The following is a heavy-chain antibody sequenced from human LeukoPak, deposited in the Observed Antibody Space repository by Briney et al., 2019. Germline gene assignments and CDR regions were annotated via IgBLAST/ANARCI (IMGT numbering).Heavy chain of an antibody. D-gene: IGHD3-22*01. V-gene: IGHV5-51*01. J-gene: IGHJ4*02. Sequence: GESLKISCKGSGYSFTSYWIGWVRQMPGKGLEWMGIIYPGDSDTRYSPSFQGQVTISADKSISTAYLQWSSLKASDTAMYYCASLGYDSSGYYFPQFDYWGQGTLVTASS. CDR3: ASLGYDSSGYYFPQFDY. CDR2: IYPGDSDT. CDR1: GYSFTSYW.